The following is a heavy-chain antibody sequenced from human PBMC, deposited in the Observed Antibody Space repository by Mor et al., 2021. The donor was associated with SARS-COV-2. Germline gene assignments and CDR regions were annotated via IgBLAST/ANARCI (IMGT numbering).Heavy chain of an antibody. J-gene: IGHJ4*02. CDR3: ARDSYCSGGSCSDY. Sequence: GLEWMGGIIPIFGTANYAQKFQGRVMIPADESTSTAYMELSSLRSEDTAVYYCARDSYCSGGSCSDYWGQGTLVTVSS. CDR2: IIPIFGTA. D-gene: IGHD2-15*01. V-gene: IGHV1-69*01.